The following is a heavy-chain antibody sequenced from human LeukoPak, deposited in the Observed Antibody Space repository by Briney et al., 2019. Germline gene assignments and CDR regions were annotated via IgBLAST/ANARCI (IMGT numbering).Heavy chain of an antibody. CDR2: MYYSGST. Sequence: SETLSLTCTVSGGSISSSDSYWGWIRQPPGKGLEWVGSMYYSGSTYYNPSLKSRVTISVDTSENQFSLRLNSVTAADTAVYYCARHPPRDCSSSSCYKRWFDPWGQGTLVTVSS. V-gene: IGHV4-39*01. J-gene: IGHJ5*02. D-gene: IGHD2-2*02. CDR3: ARHPPRDCSSSSCYKRWFDP. CDR1: GGSISSSDSY.